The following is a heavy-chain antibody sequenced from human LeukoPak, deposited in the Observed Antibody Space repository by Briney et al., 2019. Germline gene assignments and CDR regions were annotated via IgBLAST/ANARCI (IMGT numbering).Heavy chain of an antibody. D-gene: IGHD6-19*01. CDR3: ARVSSSGWSAFLGKYGMDV. V-gene: IGHV4-59*01. CDR2: IYYSGST. CDR1: GGSISSYY. Sequence: SETLSLTCTVSGGSISSYYWSWIRQPPGKGLEWIGYIYYSGSTNYNPSLKSRVTISVDTSKNQFSLKLSSVTAADTAVYYCARVSSSGWSAFLGKYGMDVWGRGTTVTVSS. J-gene: IGHJ6*02.